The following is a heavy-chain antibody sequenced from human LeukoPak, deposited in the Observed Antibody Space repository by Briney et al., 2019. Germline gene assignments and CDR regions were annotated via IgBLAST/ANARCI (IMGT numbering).Heavy chain of an antibody. CDR1: GGSISSYY. J-gene: IGHJ3*02. CDR3: ARLAQFYYDSSNVAFDI. CDR2: IYYSGST. Sequence: SETLSLTCTVSGGSISSYYWSWIRQPPGKGLEWIGYIYYSGSTNYNPSLKGRVTISVDTSKNQFSLKLSSVTAADTAVYYCARLAQFYYDSSNVAFDIWGQGTMVTVSS. D-gene: IGHD3-22*01. V-gene: IGHV4-59*08.